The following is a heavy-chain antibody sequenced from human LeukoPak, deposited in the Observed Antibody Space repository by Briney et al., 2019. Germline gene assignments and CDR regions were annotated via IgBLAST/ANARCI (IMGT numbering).Heavy chain of an antibody. J-gene: IGHJ5*02. CDR1: GGSFSGYY. Sequence: PSETLSLTCAVYGGSFSGYYWSWIRQPPGKGLEWIGYIYYSGSTYYNPSLKSRVTISVDTSKNQFSLKLSSVTAADTAVYYCARGLNYYDSSGRANWFDPWGQGTLVTVSS. CDR3: ARGLNYYDSSGRANWFDP. V-gene: IGHV4-34*09. D-gene: IGHD3-22*01. CDR2: IYYSGST.